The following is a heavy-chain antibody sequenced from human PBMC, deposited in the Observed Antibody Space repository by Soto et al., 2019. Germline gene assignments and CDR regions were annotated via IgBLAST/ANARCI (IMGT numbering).Heavy chain of an antibody. V-gene: IGHV4-34*01. Sequence: QVQLQQWGAGLLKPSETLSLTCAVYGGSFSGYYWSWIRQPPGKGLEWLGEINHSGSTNYNPSIKSRVTISVDTSKNQFSLKLSSVTAADTAVYYCAIPSGYSYYCYYGMDVWGRGTTVTVSS. J-gene: IGHJ6*02. CDR2: INHSGST. CDR3: AIPSGYSYYCYYGMDV. D-gene: IGHD3-3*01. CDR1: GGSFSGYY.